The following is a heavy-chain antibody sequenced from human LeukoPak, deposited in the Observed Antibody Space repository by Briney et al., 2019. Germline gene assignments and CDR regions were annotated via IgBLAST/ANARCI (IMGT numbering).Heavy chain of an antibody. CDR1: GFTFSGYW. V-gene: IGHV3-15*01. CDR2: IKSKTDGGTA. CDR3: TTPYSSGWHPDY. Sequence: GGSLRLSCAASGFTFSGYWMSWVRQAPGKGLEWVGRIKSKTDGGTADYAAPVKGRFTISRDDSKNTLYLQMNSLKTEDTAVYYCTTPYSSGWHPDYWGQGTLVTVSS. D-gene: IGHD6-19*01. J-gene: IGHJ4*02.